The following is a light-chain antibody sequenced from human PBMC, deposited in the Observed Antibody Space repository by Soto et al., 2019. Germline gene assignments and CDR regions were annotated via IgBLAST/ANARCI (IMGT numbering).Light chain of an antibody. CDR3: QSYDSTLSARYV. J-gene: IGLJ1*01. CDR2: GNI. Sequence: QLVLTQPPSVSGATGQRVTISCTGSSSNIGADYDVHWYQQRPVTAPKLLIFGNINRPSGVPDRFSGSKSGTSASLAITGLPAEAEGDYDCQSYDSTLSARYVFGTGTKLTVL. V-gene: IGLV1-40*01. CDR1: SSNIGADYD.